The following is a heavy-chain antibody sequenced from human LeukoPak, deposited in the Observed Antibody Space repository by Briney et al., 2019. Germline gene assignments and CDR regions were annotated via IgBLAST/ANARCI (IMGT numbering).Heavy chain of an antibody. CDR2: MNHNSGNT. Sequence: GASVKVSCKDSGYTFTTYDINWVGQAAGQGLEWMAWMNHNSGNTGYAQTFQGRVNMTRKNSIRTAYMEVSSVRSRDTAVYYCARVAGNCGGDCYRLVYWGQGTLVTVAS. CDR3: ARVAGNCGGDCYRLVY. J-gene: IGHJ4*02. D-gene: IGHD2-21*01. CDR1: GYTFTTYD. V-gene: IGHV1-8*01.